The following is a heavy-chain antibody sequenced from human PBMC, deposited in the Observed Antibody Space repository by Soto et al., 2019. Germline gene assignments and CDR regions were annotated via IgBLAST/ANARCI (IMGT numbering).Heavy chain of an antibody. CDR1: GFTFSSYA. J-gene: IGHJ6*02. CDR3: AKGSGYDFWSGSHITPYYYGMDV. CDR2: ISGSGGST. Sequence: PGGSLRLSCAASGFTFSSYAMSWVRQAPGKGLEWVSAISGSGGSTYYADSVKGRFTISRDNSKNTLYLQMNSLRAEDTAVYYCAKGSGYDFWSGSHITPYYYGMDVWGQGTTVTVSS. D-gene: IGHD3-3*01. V-gene: IGHV3-23*01.